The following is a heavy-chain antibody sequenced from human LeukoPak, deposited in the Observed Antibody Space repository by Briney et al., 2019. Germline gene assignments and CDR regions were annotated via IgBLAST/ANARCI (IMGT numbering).Heavy chain of an antibody. D-gene: IGHD3-22*01. CDR1: EFTFSSYS. J-gene: IGHJ4*02. CDR3: ARTRSSGYLTFDH. Sequence: PGGSLRLSCAASEFTFSSYSMNWVRQAPGKGLEWVSYITNSGNSKSYADSVKGRFTISRDNTKNSLYLQMNGLRAEDTAVYYCARTRSSGYLTFDHWGQGILATVSS. V-gene: IGHV3-48*01. CDR2: ITNSGNSK.